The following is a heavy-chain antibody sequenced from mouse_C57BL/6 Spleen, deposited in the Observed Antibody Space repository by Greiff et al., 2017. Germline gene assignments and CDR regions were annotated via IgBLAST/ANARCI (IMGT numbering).Heavy chain of an antibody. CDR3: ASLYYSNPYAMDY. J-gene: IGHJ4*01. D-gene: IGHD2-5*01. Sequence: VKLMESGPGLVQPSQSLSITCTVSGFSLTSYGVHWVRQSPGKGLEWLGVIWSGGSTDYNAAFISRLSISKDNSKSQVFFKMNSLQADDTAIYYCASLYYSNPYAMDYWGQGTSVTVSS. CDR1: GFSLTSYG. V-gene: IGHV2-2*01. CDR2: IWSGGST.